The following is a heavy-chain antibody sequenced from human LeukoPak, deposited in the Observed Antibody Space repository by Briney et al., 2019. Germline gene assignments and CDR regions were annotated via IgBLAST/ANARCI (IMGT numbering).Heavy chain of an antibody. CDR3: ARRGGYSYGYGGKMDV. CDR2: ISSSSSYI. CDR1: GFTFSSYS. V-gene: IGHV3-21*01. D-gene: IGHD5-18*01. J-gene: IGHJ6*04. Sequence: GGSLRLSCAASGFTFSSYSMNWVRQVPGKGLEWVSSISSSSSYIYYADSVKGRFTISRDNAKNSLYLQMNSLRAEDTAVYYCARRGGYSYGYGGKMDVWGKGTTVTVSS.